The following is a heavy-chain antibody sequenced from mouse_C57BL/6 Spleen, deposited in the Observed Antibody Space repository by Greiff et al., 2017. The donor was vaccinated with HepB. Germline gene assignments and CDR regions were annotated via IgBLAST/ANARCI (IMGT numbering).Heavy chain of an antibody. CDR1: GYTFTSYW. CDR3: AGPYYYGSSYAWFAY. Sequence: VQLQQPGAELVKPGASVKMSCKASGYTFTSYWITWVKQRPGQGLEWIGDIYPGSGSTNYNEKFKSKDTLTVDTSSSTAYMQLSSLTSEDSAVYYCAGPYYYGSSYAWFAYWGQGTLVTVSA. J-gene: IGHJ3*01. D-gene: IGHD1-1*01. CDR2: IYPGSGST. V-gene: IGHV1-55*01.